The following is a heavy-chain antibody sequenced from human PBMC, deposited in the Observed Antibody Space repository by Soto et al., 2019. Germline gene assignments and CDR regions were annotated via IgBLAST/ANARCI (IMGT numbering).Heavy chain of an antibody. D-gene: IGHD6-19*01. CDR1: GGIFSNYA. V-gene: IGHV1-69*13. CDR2: IIPMFGTS. J-gene: IGHJ4*02. CDR3: ARGPDIAVSGAYFDY. Sequence: ALVKVSCKASGGIFSNYAISWVRQAPGQGLEWMGGIIPMFGTSNYAQKFQGRVTITADESTSTAYMELNILRSEDTAVYYCARGPDIAVSGAYFDYWGQGTLVTVSS.